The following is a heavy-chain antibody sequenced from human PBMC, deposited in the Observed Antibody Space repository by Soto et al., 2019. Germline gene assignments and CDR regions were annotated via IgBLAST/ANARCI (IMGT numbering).Heavy chain of an antibody. CDR1: GFTFSSYA. J-gene: IGHJ6*02. CDR2: ISYDGSNK. V-gene: IGHV3-30-3*01. CDR3: ARDLGYCTNGVCPSLYYYYGMDV. D-gene: IGHD2-8*01. Sequence: PGGSLRLSCAASGFTFSSYAMHWVRQAPGKGLEWVAVISYDGSNKYYADSVKGRFTISRDNSKNTLYLQMNSLRAGDTAVYYCARDLGYCTNGVCPSLYYYYGMDVWGQGTTVTVSS.